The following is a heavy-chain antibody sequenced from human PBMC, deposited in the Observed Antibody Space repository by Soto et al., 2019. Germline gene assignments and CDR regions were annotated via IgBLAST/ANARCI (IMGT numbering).Heavy chain of an antibody. D-gene: IGHD3-10*01. V-gene: IGHV4-59*01. Sequence: SETHSLTSTVSGGNIGSYYWSWIRQPPGKGLEWIGYIYYSGNTYYNPSLRSRVTMSVDTSRNQFSLKLSSVTAADTAFYYCARGFPPWTFWGQGTLVTVSS. J-gene: IGHJ4*02. CDR2: IYYSGNT. CDR1: GGNIGSYY. CDR3: ARGFPPWTF.